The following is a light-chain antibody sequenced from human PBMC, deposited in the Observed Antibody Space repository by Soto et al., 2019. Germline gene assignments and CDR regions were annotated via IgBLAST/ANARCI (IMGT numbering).Light chain of an antibody. CDR1: QTISDY. CDR3: QKYNSAPWT. V-gene: IGKV1-27*01. CDR2: AAS. J-gene: IGKJ1*01. Sequence: DIQMTQSPSSLSASVGDRVTITCRTSQTISDYLNWYQHKPGKAPKLLISAASSLQTGVPSRFSGGGSGTDFTLTISSLQPEDVATYYCQKYNSAPWTFGQGTKVDIK.